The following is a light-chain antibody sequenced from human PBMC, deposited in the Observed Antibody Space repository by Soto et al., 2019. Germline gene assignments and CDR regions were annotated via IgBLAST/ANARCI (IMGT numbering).Light chain of an antibody. CDR1: QSVSTN. CDR2: GSF. CDR3: QQYNDWLELT. J-gene: IGKJ4*01. Sequence: EIVMTQSPASLSVSPGERATLSCRASQSVSTNLAWYQQKGCQAPRLLIYGSFTRATGIPTRFSGGWSGTAFTLTIDSLQSEDFAVYYCQQYNDWLELTFGGGTKVVIK. V-gene: IGKV3-15*01.